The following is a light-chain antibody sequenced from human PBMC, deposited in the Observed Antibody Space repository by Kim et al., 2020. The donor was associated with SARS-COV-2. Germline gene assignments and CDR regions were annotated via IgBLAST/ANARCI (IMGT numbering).Light chain of an antibody. CDR3: QVWDSSSDHWV. V-gene: IGLV3-12*01. CDR2: SDS. CDR1: KIGSKT. J-gene: IGLJ3*02. Sequence: ATTQIARITCGGNKIGSKTMHWYQQKPGQDPLLFIYSDSNRPSGIPERFSASNPGNTTTLTISRIEAGDEADYYCQVWDSSSDHWVFGGGTQLTVL.